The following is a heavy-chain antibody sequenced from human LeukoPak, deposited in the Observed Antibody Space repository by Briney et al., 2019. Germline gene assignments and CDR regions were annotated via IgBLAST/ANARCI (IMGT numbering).Heavy chain of an antibody. V-gene: IGHV1-18*04. CDR3: ARDYAGSPDY. CDR2: ISTSNGDT. D-gene: IGHD2-15*01. Sequence: ASVKVSCKTSGSRFSSNIINWVRQAPGQGLEWMGWISTSNGDTKYAQKLQGRVTMTTDTSTSTAYMELRRLRSDDTAVYYCARDYAGSPDYWGQGTLVTVSS. CDR1: GSRFSSNI. J-gene: IGHJ4*02.